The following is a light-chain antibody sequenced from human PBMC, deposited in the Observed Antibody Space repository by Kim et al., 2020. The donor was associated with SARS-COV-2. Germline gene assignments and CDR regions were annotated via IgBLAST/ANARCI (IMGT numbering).Light chain of an antibody. V-gene: IGLV2-14*03. CDR2: DVS. Sequence: GQSYTISCTGTSSDVGGYNYVSWYQQHPGKAPKLMIYDVSNRPSGVSNRFSGSKSGNTASLTISGLQAEDEADYYCSSYTSSSTLVFGGGTKLTVL. CDR1: SSDVGGYNY. J-gene: IGLJ2*01. CDR3: SSYTSSSTLV.